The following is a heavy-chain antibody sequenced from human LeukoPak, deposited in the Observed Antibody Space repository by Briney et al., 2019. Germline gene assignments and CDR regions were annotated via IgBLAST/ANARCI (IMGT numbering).Heavy chain of an antibody. CDR1: GGSISSYY. CDR2: IYTSGST. Sequence: SETLSLTCTVSGGSISSYYWSWIRQPAGKGLEWIGRIYTSGSTNYNPSPKSRVTMSVDTSKNQFSLKLSSVTAADTAVYYCARGAYCSSTSCWVHYYYMDVWGKGTTVTVSS. CDR3: ARGAYCSSTSCWVHYYYMDV. J-gene: IGHJ6*03. V-gene: IGHV4-4*07. D-gene: IGHD2-2*01.